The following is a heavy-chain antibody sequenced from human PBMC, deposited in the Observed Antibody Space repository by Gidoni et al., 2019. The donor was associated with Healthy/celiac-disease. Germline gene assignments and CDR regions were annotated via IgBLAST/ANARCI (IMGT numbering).Heavy chain of an antibody. Sequence: QVQPAESGGGVGQPGRSLRLSCAASGFTFSSHGMHWIRQAQGKGLEWVAVIWYDGSNKKYADSVKGRFTISRDNSKNTLYLQMISLRAEDTAVYYCARDGREYSSSSAYFDYWGQGTLVIVSS. CDR1: GFTFSSHG. J-gene: IGHJ4*02. CDR2: IWYDGSNK. V-gene: IGHV3-33*01. CDR3: ARDGREYSSSSAYFDY. D-gene: IGHD6-6*01.